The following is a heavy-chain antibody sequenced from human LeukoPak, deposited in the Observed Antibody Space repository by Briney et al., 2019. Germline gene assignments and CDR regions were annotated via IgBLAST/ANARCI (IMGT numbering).Heavy chain of an antibody. Sequence: ASETLSLTCTVSGGSISSDNYSWSWIRQPAGKGLEWIGRVYTSGSTNYNPSLKSRVTISVDTSKKQFSLKLSSVTAADTAVYYCAREKIGYYDGSGRGWFDPWGQGTMVTVSS. V-gene: IGHV4-61*02. CDR2: VYTSGST. J-gene: IGHJ3*01. CDR3: AREKIGYYDGSGRGWFDP. CDR1: GGSISSDNYS. D-gene: IGHD3-22*01.